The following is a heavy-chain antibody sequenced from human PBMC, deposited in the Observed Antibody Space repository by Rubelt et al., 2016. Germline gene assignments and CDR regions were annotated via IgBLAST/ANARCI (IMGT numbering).Heavy chain of an antibody. V-gene: IGHV4-39*07. D-gene: IGHD4-17*01. Sequence: QLQLQESGPGLVKPSETLSLTCTVSGGSISSSSYYWGWIRQPPGKGLEWIGSIYYSGSTYYNPSLKLRVTISVDTSKNQFSLKLSSVTAADTAVYYCASQGDYDGYVDYWGQGTLVTVSS. CDR3: ASQGDYDGYVDY. CDR2: IYYSGST. J-gene: IGHJ4*02. CDR1: GGSISSSSYY.